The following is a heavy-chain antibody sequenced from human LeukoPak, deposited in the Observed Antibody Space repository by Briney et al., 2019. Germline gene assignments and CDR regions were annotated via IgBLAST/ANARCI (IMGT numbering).Heavy chain of an antibody. CDR2: IIPIFGTA. CDR1: GGTFSSYA. J-gene: IGHJ6*03. Sequence: SVKVSCTASGGTFSSYAISWVRQAPGQGLEWMGGIIPIFGTANYAQKFQGRVTITTDESTSTAYMELSSLRSEDTAVYYCARVPREDFYYYYYYMDVWGKGTTVTVSS. D-gene: IGHD2-15*01. CDR3: ARVPREDFYYYYYYMDV. V-gene: IGHV1-69*05.